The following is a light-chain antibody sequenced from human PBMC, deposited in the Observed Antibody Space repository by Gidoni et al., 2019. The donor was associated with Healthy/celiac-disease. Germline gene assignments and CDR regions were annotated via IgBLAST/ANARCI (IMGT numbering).Light chain of an antibody. CDR3: QQSYSTLGYT. CDR1: QSISSY. J-gene: IGKJ2*01. V-gene: IGKV1-39*01. Sequence: DIQMTQSPSSLSASVGDRATITCRASQSISSYLNWYQQKPGKAPKLLIYAASSLQSGVPSRFSGSGSGTDFTLTISSLQPEDFATYYCQQSYSTLGYTFGQGTKLEIK. CDR2: AAS.